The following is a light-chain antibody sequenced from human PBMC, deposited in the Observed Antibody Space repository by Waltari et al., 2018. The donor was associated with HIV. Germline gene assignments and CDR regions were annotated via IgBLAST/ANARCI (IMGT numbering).Light chain of an antibody. J-gene: IGLJ1*01. CDR1: TIGRRS. V-gene: IGLV3-21*02. CDR2: YND. Sequence: SFVLTQPPSVSVAPGQTATITCGGNTIGRRSVHWYQQKPGQAPVLVIYYNDDRPSWIPERFAGSKAGNTATLTITRVEVGDEADYYCQVWDSDSDHYVFGTGTEVTVL. CDR3: QVWDSDSDHYV.